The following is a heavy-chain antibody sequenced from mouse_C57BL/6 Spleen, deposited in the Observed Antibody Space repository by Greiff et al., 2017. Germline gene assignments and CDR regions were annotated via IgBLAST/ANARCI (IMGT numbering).Heavy chain of an antibody. CDR3: ARDLRRGAMDY. CDR2: ISNGGGST. D-gene: IGHD2-12*01. CDR1: GFTFSDYY. J-gene: IGHJ4*01. Sequence: EVKLVESGGGLVQPGGSLKLSCAASGFTFSDYYMYWVRQTPEKRLEWVADISNGGGSTYYPDTVKGRFTISRDNAKNTLYLQMSRLKSEDTAMYYCARDLRRGAMDYWGQGTSVTVSS. V-gene: IGHV5-12*01.